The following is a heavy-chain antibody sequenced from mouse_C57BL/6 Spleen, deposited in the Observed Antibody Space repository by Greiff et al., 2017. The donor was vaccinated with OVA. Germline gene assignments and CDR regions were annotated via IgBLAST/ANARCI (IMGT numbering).Heavy chain of an antibody. CDR1: GYTFTEYT. CDR2: FYPGSGSI. Sequence: QVHVKQSGAELVKPGASVKLSCKASGYTFTEYTIHWVKQRSGQGLEWIGWFYPGSGSIKYNEKFKDKATLTADKSSSTVYMELSRLTSEDSAVYFCARHGIGNYGNYVEAMDYWGQGTSVTVSS. D-gene: IGHD2-1*01. V-gene: IGHV1-62-2*01. J-gene: IGHJ4*01. CDR3: ARHGIGNYGNYVEAMDY.